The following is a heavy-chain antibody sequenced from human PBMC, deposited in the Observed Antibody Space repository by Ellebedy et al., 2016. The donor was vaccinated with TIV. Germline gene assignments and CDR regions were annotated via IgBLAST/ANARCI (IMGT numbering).Heavy chain of an antibody. CDR1: GYTFTSYA. J-gene: IGHJ4*02. CDR3: ARDVQLIYSYGPDHFDY. Sequence: ASVKVSCKASGYTFTSYAMHWVRQAPGQRLEWMGWINAGNGNTKYSQKFQGRVTITRDTSAGTAYMELSSLRSENTAVYYCARDVQLIYSYGPDHFDYWGQGTLVTVSS. D-gene: IGHD5-18*01. CDR2: INAGNGNT. V-gene: IGHV1-3*01.